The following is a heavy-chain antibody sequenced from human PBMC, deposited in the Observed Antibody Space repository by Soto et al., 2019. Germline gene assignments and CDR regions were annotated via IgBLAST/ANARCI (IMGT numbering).Heavy chain of an antibody. CDR2: IYHSGST. J-gene: IGHJ4*02. CDR3: ARDPTVVTGGGDY. V-gene: IGHV4-38-2*02. CDR1: GYSISSGYY. D-gene: IGHD4-17*01. Sequence: SETLSLTCAVSGYSISSGYYWGWIRQPPGKGLEWIGSIYHSGSTYYNPSLKSRVTISVDTSKNQFSLKLSSVTAADTAVYYCARDPTVVTGGGDYWGKGTWVTVSS.